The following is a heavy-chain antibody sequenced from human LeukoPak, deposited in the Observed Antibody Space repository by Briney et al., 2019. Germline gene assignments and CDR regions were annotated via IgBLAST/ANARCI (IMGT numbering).Heavy chain of an antibody. CDR3: AKEGYCSSTSCYGSYYYYGMDV. J-gene: IGHJ6*02. Sequence: GGSLRLSCAASGFTFSSYAMRWVGQAPGKGVEWVSAISGSGGSTYYADSVKGRFTISRDNSKNTLYLQMNSLRAEDTAVYYCAKEGYCSSTSCYGSYYYYGMDVWGQGTTVTVSS. V-gene: IGHV3-23*01. CDR2: ISGSGGST. CDR1: GFTFSSYA. D-gene: IGHD2-2*01.